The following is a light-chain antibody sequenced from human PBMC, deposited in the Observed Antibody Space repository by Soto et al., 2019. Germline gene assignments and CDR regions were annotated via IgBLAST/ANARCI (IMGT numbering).Light chain of an antibody. CDR3: QQYNSYSP. V-gene: IGKV1-5*03. CDR1: QSISSW. CDR2: KAS. Sequence: DIQMTQSPSTLSASVGDRVTITCRASQSISSWLAWYQQKPGKAPKLLIYKASSLESGVPSRFSGSGSGTEFTLTISSLQPDDFPTYYCQQYNSYSPFGQGTKVEIK. J-gene: IGKJ1*01.